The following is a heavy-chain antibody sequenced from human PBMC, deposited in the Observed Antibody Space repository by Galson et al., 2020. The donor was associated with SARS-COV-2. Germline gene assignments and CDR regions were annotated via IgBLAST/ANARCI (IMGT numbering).Heavy chain of an antibody. V-gene: IGHV2-5*01. Sequence: SGPTLLKPRQTLTPTCTFSGFSLSTSSVSVVWIRQPPGKALECLALIYLNDDKRYTPSLKSRLTITKNTSNNQVVLTMTNMDPVDTATYYCAHLDWVVGAFDIWGQGKIDTVSS. D-gene: IGHD2-15*01. J-gene: IGHJ3*02. CDR2: IYLNDDK. CDR1: GFSLSTSSVS. CDR3: AHLDWVVGAFDI.